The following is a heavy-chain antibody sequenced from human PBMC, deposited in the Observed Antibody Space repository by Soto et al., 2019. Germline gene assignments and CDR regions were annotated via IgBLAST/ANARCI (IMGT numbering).Heavy chain of an antibody. V-gene: IGHV3-30*18. CDR2: ISYDGSNK. CDR3: AKEFGRGSSSSRHYGMDV. J-gene: IGHJ6*02. Sequence: QVQLVESGGGVVQPGRSLRLSCAASGFTFSSYGMHWVRQAPGKGLEWVAVISYDGSNKYYADSVKGRFTISRDNSKNTLYLRMNSLRAEDTAVYYCAKEFGRGSSSSRHYGMDVWGQGTTVTGSS. D-gene: IGHD6-6*01. CDR1: GFTFSSYG.